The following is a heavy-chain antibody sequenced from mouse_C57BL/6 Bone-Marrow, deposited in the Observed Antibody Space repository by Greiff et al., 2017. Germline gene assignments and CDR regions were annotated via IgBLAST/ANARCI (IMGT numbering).Heavy chain of an antibody. Sequence: EVQLQQSGPELVKPGASVKIPCKASGYTFTDYNMDWVKQSHGKSLEWIGDINPNNGGTIYNQKFKGKATLTVDKSSSTAYMELRSLTSEDTAVYYCARYPYYYGSSYEAMDYWGQGTSVTVSS. J-gene: IGHJ4*01. CDR2: INPNNGGT. CDR3: ARYPYYYGSSYEAMDY. CDR1: GYTFTDYN. D-gene: IGHD1-1*01. V-gene: IGHV1-18*01.